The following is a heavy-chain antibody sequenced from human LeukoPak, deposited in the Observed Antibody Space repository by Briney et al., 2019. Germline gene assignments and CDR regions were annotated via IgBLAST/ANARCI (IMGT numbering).Heavy chain of an antibody. Sequence: PGGSLRLSCAASGFTFGGYTMSWVRQAPGNGLQWVSTITSGGDYMYYADPVKGRFTISRDDSKNSLYLHMNSLRAEDTAVYYCARVSIFGVVIANDYWGQGTVVTVSS. V-gene: IGHV3-21*01. CDR1: GFTFGGYT. D-gene: IGHD3-16*02. CDR3: ARVSIFGVVIANDY. J-gene: IGHJ4*02. CDR2: ITSGGDYM.